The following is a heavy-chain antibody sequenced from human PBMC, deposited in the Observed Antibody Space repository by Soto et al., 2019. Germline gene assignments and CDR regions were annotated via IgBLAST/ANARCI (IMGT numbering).Heavy chain of an antibody. CDR2: IWYDGSNK. D-gene: IGHD3-3*01. Sequence: SLRLSCAASGFPFSSYGMHWVRQAPGQGLERVAVIWYDGSNKYYADSVKGRFTISRDNSKNTLYLQMNSLRAEDTAVYYCARGNFWSGYYPNYYYYYGMDVWGQGTTVTVSS. CDR1: GFPFSSYG. CDR3: ARGNFWSGYYPNYYYYYGMDV. V-gene: IGHV3-33*01. J-gene: IGHJ6*02.